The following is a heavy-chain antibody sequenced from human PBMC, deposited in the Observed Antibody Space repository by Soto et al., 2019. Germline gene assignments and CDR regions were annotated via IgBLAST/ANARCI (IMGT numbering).Heavy chain of an antibody. CDR1: GFTFSSYS. CDR2: ISSSSSTI. CDR3: ARDRKSQEWALPRIDI. V-gene: IGHV3-48*01. D-gene: IGHD1-26*01. Sequence: GGSLRLSCAASGFTFSSYSMNWVRQAPGKGLEWVSYISSSSSTIYYADSVKGRFTISRDNAKNSLYLQMNSLRAEDTAVYYCARDRKSQEWALPRIDIWGQGTMVTVSS. J-gene: IGHJ3*02.